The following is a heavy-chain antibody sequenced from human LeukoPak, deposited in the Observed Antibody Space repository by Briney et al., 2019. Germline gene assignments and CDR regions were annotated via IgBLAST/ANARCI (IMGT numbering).Heavy chain of an antibody. V-gene: IGHV3-7*01. CDR2: IHLDGSEK. CDR3: ATDCSSVSCFDY. D-gene: IGHD2-2*01. CDR1: GFTFSSYA. Sequence: PGGSLILSCAASGFTFSSYAMSWVRQAPGKGLVWVANIHLDGSEKYYVDSVKGRFTISRDNAKNSLYLQMNSLRAEDTAVYYCATDCSSVSCFDYWGQGTLVTVSS. J-gene: IGHJ4*02.